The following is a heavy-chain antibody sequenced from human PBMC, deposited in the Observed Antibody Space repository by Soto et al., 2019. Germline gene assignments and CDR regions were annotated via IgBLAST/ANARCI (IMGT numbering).Heavy chain of an antibody. CDR3: ARPRGSGWRDDAFDI. CDR2: INPNSGGT. D-gene: IGHD6-19*01. CDR1: GGTFSSYT. V-gene: IGHV1-2*04. Sequence: ASVKVSCKASGGTFSSYTISWVRQAPGQGLEWMGWINPNSGGTNYAQKFQGWVTMTRDTSISTAYMELSRLSSDDTAVYYCARPRGSGWRDDAFDIWGQGTMVTVSS. J-gene: IGHJ3*02.